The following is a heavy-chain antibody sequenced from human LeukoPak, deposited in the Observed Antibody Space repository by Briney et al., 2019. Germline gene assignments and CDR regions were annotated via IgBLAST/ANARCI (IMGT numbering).Heavy chain of an antibody. CDR3: GSYCAAGGGATENGFDP. J-gene: IGHJ3*01. V-gene: IGHV4-39*01. CDR1: GGSTSSIAYY. D-gene: IGHD2-21*01. CDR2: IYDSGST. Sequence: SETLSPTCTLSGGSTSSIAYYSGLIRQPPGKGLEWIGNIYDSGSTHYNPSLESRVTISVDTSKNQFSLKFNSVTAADTAVYYCGSYCAAGGGATENGFDPWGQGTMVTVSS.